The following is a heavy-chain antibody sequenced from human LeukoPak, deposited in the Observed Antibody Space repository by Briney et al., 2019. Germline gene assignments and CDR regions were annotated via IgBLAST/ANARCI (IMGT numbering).Heavy chain of an antibody. CDR1: GFTFSSYA. V-gene: IGHV3-30-3*01. Sequence: GRSLRLSCAASGFTFSSYAMHWVRQAPGKGLEWVAVISDDGSNNYYADSVKGRFTISRDNSKNTLYLQMNSLRAEDTAVYYCARDLRYYYGDYSHSYWGQGTLVTVSS. D-gene: IGHD4-17*01. J-gene: IGHJ4*02. CDR2: ISDDGSNN. CDR3: ARDLRYYYGDYSHSY.